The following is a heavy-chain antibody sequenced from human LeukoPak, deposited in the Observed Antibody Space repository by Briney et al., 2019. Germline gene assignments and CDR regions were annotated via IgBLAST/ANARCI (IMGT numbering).Heavy chain of an antibody. V-gene: IGHV3-23*01. CDR1: RFIFTSYA. CDR3: AKGVITFGGAPFDY. J-gene: IGHJ4*02. CDR2: TSGSGDNT. D-gene: IGHD3-16*01. Sequence: GWSLRLSCAASRFIFTSYAMGWVRQAPGKGLEWVSATSGSGDNTYYADSVKGRFTISRDNSKNTLHLQMNSLRAEDTAVYYCAKGVITFGGAPFDYWGQGTLVTVSS.